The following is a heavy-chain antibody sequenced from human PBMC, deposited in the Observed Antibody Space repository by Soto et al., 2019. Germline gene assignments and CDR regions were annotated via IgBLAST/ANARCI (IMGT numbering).Heavy chain of an antibody. J-gene: IGHJ3*02. CDR3: ARSSEDIVLMVYAILVAFDI. CDR1: GDSVSSNSAA. V-gene: IGHV6-1*01. D-gene: IGHD2-8*01. CDR2: TYYRSKWYN. Sequence: SQTLSLTCAISGDSVSSNSAAWNWIRQSPSRGLEWLGRTYYRSKWYNDYAVSVKSRITINPDTSKNQFSLQLNSVTHEDTAVYYCARSSEDIVLMVYAILVAFDIWGQGTMVTVSS.